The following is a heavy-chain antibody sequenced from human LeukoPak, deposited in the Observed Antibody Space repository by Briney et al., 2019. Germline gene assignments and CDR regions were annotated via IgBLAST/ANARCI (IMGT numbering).Heavy chain of an antibody. Sequence: PSETLSLTCSVSGGSMSSPSFYWAWIRQPPGKGLEWIGNIYYSGSTYYNPSLQSRGTISVDTSKNQFSLKLTSVTAADKAVYYCASMSRGVILGPNYYSYYMDVWGKGATVIVSS. CDR1: GGSMSSPSFY. CDR3: ASMSRGVILGPNYYSYYMDV. D-gene: IGHD3-10*01. J-gene: IGHJ6*03. CDR2: IYYSGST. V-gene: IGHV4-39*01.